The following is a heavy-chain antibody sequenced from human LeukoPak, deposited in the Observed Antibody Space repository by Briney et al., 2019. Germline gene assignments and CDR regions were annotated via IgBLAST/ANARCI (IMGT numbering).Heavy chain of an antibody. CDR1: GFTFSSYS. J-gene: IGHJ4*02. Sequence: PGGSLRLSCAASGFTFSSYSMNWVRQAPGKGLEWVSSISSSSSYIYYADSVKGRFTISRDNAKNSLYLQMNSLRAEDTAVYYCARDHIVVVPAATPMDYWGQGTLVTVSS. CDR3: ARDHIVVVPAATPMDY. D-gene: IGHD2-2*01. CDR2: ISSSSSYI. V-gene: IGHV3-21*01.